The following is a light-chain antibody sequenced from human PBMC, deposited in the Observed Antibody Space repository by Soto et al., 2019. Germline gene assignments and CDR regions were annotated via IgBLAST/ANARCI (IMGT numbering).Light chain of an antibody. CDR1: QSVSSSY. CDR3: QQYGSSPEWT. CDR2: GAS. Sequence: EIVLTQSPGTLSLSLGERATLSCRASQSVSSSYLAWYQQKPGQAPRLRIHGASSRATGIPDRFSGSGSGTDFTLTISRLEPEDFAVYYCQQYGSSPEWTFGQGTKVDI. J-gene: IGKJ1*01. V-gene: IGKV3-20*01.